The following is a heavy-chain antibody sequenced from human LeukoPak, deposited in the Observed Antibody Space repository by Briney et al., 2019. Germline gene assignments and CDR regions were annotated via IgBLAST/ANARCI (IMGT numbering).Heavy chain of an antibody. J-gene: IGHJ5*02. CDR3: ARHQMAGYSSSCNDH. V-gene: IGHV4-59*08. CDR1: GGFLGSYY. Sequence: TETLSLTCTVSGGFLGSYYWSWVRQSPGKALEWIGFILYSDSTNYNPSLKSRVSLSVDTSKRQIFLRLTSVSAADTAVYYCARHQMAGYSSSCNDHWGQGILVTVSS. D-gene: IGHD6-13*01. CDR2: ILYSDST.